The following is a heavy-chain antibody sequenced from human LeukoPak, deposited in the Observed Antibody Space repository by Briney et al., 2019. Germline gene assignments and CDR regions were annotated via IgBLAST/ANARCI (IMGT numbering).Heavy chain of an antibody. CDR1: GFTFRSFA. CDR2: INDNGAGT. V-gene: IGHV3-23*01. Sequence: GGSLRLSCAASGFTFRSFAMSWVRQAPGKGLKWVSTINDNGAGTYYADSVNGRFTVSRDNSYNTVSLQMNSLRDEDTGVYYCAKGLRTGVGPYRGYHYMDVWGRGATVTVSS. J-gene: IGHJ6*03. D-gene: IGHD3-16*01. CDR3: AKGLRTGVGPYRGYHYMDV.